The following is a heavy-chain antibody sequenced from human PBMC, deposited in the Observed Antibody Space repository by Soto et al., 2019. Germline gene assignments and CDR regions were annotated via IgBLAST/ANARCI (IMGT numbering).Heavy chain of an antibody. Sequence: PGGSLRLSCAASGFSLGSYNMNWVRQAPGKGLEWVSSISRSSSHIYYADSVKGRFTISRDNAKNSLYLQTNSLRAEDTAVYYCARDGAPMSDYGDYEYYYYGLDVWGQGTTVTVSS. V-gene: IGHV3-21*01. D-gene: IGHD4-17*01. CDR3: ARDGAPMSDYGDYEYYYYGLDV. CDR1: GFSLGSYN. J-gene: IGHJ6*02. CDR2: ISRSSSHI.